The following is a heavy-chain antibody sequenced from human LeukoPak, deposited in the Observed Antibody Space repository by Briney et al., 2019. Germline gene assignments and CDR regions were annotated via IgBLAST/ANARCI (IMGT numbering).Heavy chain of an antibody. Sequence: GGSLRLSCAASGFTFSSYGMHWVRQAPGKGLEGVAVIWYDGSNKYYADSVKGRFTISGDNSKNTLYLQMNSLRAEDTAVYYCAKEVGARDAFDIWGQGTLVTVSP. CDR1: GFTFSSYG. V-gene: IGHV3-30*02. CDR2: IWYDGSNK. J-gene: IGHJ3*02. D-gene: IGHD1-26*01. CDR3: AKEVGARDAFDI.